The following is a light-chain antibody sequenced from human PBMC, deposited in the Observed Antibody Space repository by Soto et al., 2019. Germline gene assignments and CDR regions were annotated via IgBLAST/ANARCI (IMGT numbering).Light chain of an antibody. CDR3: SSYTRSSTFYVV. Sequence: QSVLTQPPSVSGSPGQSVTISCTGTSSDVGSYNRVSWYQQPRGTAPKLMIYEVSNRPSGVPDRFSGSKSGNTASLTISGLQAEDEADYYCSSYTRSSTFYVVSGGGTKLTVL. J-gene: IGLJ2*01. V-gene: IGLV2-18*02. CDR1: SSDVGSYNR. CDR2: EVS.